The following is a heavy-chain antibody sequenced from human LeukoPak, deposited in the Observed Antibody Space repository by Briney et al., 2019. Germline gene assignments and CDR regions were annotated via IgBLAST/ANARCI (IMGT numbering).Heavy chain of an antibody. Sequence: PGRSLRLSCAASGFTFSSYGMHWVRQAPGKGLEWVAVISYDGSNKYYADSVKGRFTISRDNSKNTLYLQMNSLRTEDTAVCYCAKEAEYVDIPVPFDYWGQGTLVTVSS. CDR3: AKEAEYVDIPVPFDY. V-gene: IGHV3-30*18. J-gene: IGHJ4*02. D-gene: IGHD5-12*01. CDR2: ISYDGSNK. CDR1: GFTFSSYG.